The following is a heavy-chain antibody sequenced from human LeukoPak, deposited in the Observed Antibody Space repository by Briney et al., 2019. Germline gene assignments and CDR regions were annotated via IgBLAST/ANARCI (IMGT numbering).Heavy chain of an antibody. Sequence: SETLSLTCTVSGGSISSYYWNWIRQPPGKGLEWIGYIHYSGSSNHNPSLKSRVTISVDTSKIQFSLKLTSVTAADTAVYYCARLGIGVVPSAMLGDYYFDYWGQGTLVTVSS. CDR1: GGSISSYY. CDR2: IHYSGSS. D-gene: IGHD2-2*01. V-gene: IGHV4-59*08. J-gene: IGHJ4*02. CDR3: ARLGIGVVPSAMLGDYYFDY.